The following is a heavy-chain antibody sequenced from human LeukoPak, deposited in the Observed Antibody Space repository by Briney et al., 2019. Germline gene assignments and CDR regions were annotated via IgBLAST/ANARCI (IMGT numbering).Heavy chain of an antibody. CDR2: IYYSGST. Sequence: TLSLTCTVSGGSISSGGYYWSWIRQHPGKGLEWIGYIYYSGSTYYNPSLKSRVTMSVDTSKNQFSLKLSSVTAADTAVYYCARGDWNRSFDYWGQGTLVTVSS. J-gene: IGHJ4*02. CDR1: GGSISSGGYY. CDR3: ARGDWNRSFDY. V-gene: IGHV4-31*03. D-gene: IGHD1-1*01.